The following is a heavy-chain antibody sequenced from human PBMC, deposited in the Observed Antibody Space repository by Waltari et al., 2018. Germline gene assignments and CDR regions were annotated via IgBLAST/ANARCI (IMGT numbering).Heavy chain of an antibody. CDR1: GFSFSSFA. CDR3: ARARGKAVAGENYYMDV. D-gene: IGHD6-19*01. Sequence: EVQLVESGGGLVQPGGSLRLSCAASGFSFSSFAMRWVRQAPGKGMEYGSTINGNGGNIYYANSVKGRFTFSREHSKNTLYLQMGSLRAEDMAVYYWARARGKAVAGENYYMDVWGKGTTVTISS. V-gene: IGHV3-64*01. CDR2: INGNGGNI. J-gene: IGHJ6*03.